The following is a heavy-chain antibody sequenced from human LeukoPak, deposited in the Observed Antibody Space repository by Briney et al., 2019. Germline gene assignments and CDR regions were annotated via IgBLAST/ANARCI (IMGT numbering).Heavy chain of an antibody. V-gene: IGHV3-21*06. Sequence: GGSLRLSCVASGFTFSSYTMNWVRQAPGKGLEWVSSISVSSRYIYYADSVKGRFTTSRDNAKNSLYLQMNGPTAEDTAVYYCARARQNPYFEERRRGNWFDPWGQGTLVTVSS. D-gene: IGHD3-9*01. J-gene: IGHJ5*02. CDR3: ARARQNPYFEERRRGNWFDP. CDR1: GFTFSSYT. CDR2: ISVSSRYI.